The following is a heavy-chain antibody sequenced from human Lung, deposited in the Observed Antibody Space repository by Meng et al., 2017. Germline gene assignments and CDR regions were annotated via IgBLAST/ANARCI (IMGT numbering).Heavy chain of an antibody. CDR1: GGTFSSYT. J-gene: IGHJ4*02. CDR3: AIGRRYCSSTSCYKPFDY. CDR2: IIPILGIA. D-gene: IGHD2-2*02. Sequence: SVKVYCKASGGTFSSYTISWVRQAPGQGLEWMGRIIPILGIANYAQKFQGRVTITADKSTSTAYMELSSLRSEDTAVYYCAIGRRYCSSTSCYKPFDYWGQGTLVTVSS. V-gene: IGHV1-69*02.